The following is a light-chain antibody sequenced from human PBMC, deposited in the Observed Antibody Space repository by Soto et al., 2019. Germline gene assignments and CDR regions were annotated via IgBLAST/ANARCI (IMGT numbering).Light chain of an antibody. CDR2: AAS. Sequence: EIVLTQSPGTLSLSPGERATLSCRASQSVSSNFLPWFQHQPGQAPRLLAYAASSRVTCIPDRFSGSGSGPDFNFTICRLEPDDFAVYYYKQYGGSPITFGQGTRLEIK. CDR1: QSVSSNF. CDR3: KQYGGSPIT. J-gene: IGKJ5*01. V-gene: IGKV3-20*01.